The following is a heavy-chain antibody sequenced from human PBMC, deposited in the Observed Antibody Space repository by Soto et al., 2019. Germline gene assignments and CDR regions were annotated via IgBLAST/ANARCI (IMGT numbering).Heavy chain of an antibody. CDR2: IIPIFGTA. CDR1: GYTFTSYG. CDR3: ARERDRDGYPGGAFDI. J-gene: IGHJ3*02. V-gene: IGHV1-69*13. D-gene: IGHD5-12*01. Sequence: ASVKVSCKASGYTFTSYGISWVRQAPGQGLEWMGGIIPIFGTANYAQKFQGRVTITADESTSTAHMELSSLRSEDTAVYYCARERDRDGYPGGAFDIWGQGTMVTVS.